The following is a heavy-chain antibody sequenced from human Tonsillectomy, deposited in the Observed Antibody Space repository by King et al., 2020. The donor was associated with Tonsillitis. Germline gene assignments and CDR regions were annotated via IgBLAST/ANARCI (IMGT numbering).Heavy chain of an antibody. CDR2: ISSTSSYI. CDR3: ARVALTGDCSSTSCPLIYYGYHYGMDV. V-gene: IGHV3-21*01. D-gene: IGHD2-2*01. CDR1: GFTFSNYS. Sequence: VQLVESGGGLVKPGGSLRLSCAASGFTFSNYSMNWVRQAPGKGLEWVSSISSTSSYIYYADSVKGRFTISRDNAKNSLYLQMNSLRAEDTAVYYCARVALTGDCSSTSCPLIYYGYHYGMDVWGQGTTVTVSS. J-gene: IGHJ6*02.